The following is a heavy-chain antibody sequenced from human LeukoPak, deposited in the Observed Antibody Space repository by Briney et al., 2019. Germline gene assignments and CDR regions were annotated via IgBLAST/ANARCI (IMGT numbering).Heavy chain of an antibody. J-gene: IGHJ4*02. CDR3: AKDLTLELRPALFDY. V-gene: IGHV3-23*01. CDR2: ISGSGGST. Sequence: PGGSLRLSCAASGFTFSSYAMSWVRQAPGKGLEWVSAISGSGGSTYYADSVKGRLTISRDNSKNTLYLQMNSLRAEDTAVYYCAKDLTLELRPALFDYWGQGTLVTVSS. CDR1: GFTFSSYA. D-gene: IGHD1-7*01.